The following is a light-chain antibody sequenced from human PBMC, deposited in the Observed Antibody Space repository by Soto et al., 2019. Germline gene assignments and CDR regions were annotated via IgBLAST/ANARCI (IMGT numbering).Light chain of an antibody. CDR3: CSYAGSTKV. J-gene: IGLJ3*02. CDR1: SSDVGDYNL. Sequence: QSALTQPASVSGSPGQSITISCTGTSSDVGDYNLVSWYQQHPGKAPKLVIYEVTKRPSGVSNRFSGSKSGNTASLTISGLQAEDEADYYCCSYAGSTKVFGGGTKVTVL. CDR2: EVT. V-gene: IGLV2-23*02.